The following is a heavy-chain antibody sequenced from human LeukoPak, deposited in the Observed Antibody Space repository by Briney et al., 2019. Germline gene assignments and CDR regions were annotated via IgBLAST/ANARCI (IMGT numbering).Heavy chain of an antibody. V-gene: IGHV3-7*01. CDR3: KSGGAAPGSFDY. D-gene: IGHD1-1*01. CDR1: GFSFSSYW. CDR2: IKFDGNEE. Sequence: GGSLRLSCAASGFSFSSYWMSWMRQAPGKGLEWVANIKFDGNEEYYVDSVKGRFTISRDNAKNSLYLQLNSLRVEDTAVYYCKSGGAAPGSFDYWGQETLVTVSP. J-gene: IGHJ4*02.